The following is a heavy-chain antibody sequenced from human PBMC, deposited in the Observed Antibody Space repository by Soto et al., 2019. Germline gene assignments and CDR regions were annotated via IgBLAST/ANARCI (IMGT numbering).Heavy chain of an antibody. V-gene: IGHV1-46*01. Sequence: ASVKVSSKASGYTFTSYYMHWVRQAPGQGLEWMGIINPSGGSTSYAQKFQGRVTMTRDTSTSTVYMELSSLRSEDTAVYYCARDHAIVVVTAILFTSAFDIWGQGTMVTVSS. J-gene: IGHJ3*02. CDR1: GYTFTSYY. CDR2: INPSGGST. D-gene: IGHD2-21*02. CDR3: ARDHAIVVVTAILFTSAFDI.